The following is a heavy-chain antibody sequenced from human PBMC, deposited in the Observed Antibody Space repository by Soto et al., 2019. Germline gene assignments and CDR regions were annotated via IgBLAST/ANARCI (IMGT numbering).Heavy chain of an antibody. CDR2: ISGSGGST. CDR3: AKDLVGYDSGHSYFDY. J-gene: IGHJ4*02. CDR1: GFTFSSYA. Sequence: GESLKISCAASGFTFSSYAMSWVRQAPGKGLEWVSAISGSGGSTYYADSVKGRFTISRDNSKNTLYLQMNSLRAEDTAVYYCAKDLVGYDSGHSYFDYWGQGTLVTVSS. D-gene: IGHD3-22*01. V-gene: IGHV3-23*01.